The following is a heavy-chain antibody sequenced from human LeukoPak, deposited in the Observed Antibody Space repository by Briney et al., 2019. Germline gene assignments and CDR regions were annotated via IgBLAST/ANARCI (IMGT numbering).Heavy chain of an antibody. V-gene: IGHV3-15*05. Sequence: GGSLRLSCAVSGFSFTNVWMSWVRQAPGKGLEWVGRIKNKDEGEKTDYAAPVKGRFTISRDDSKATLFLQMNSLKMEDTAIYYCTTGIDYGGGYWGQRTLVSVSS. D-gene: IGHD3-16*01. CDR3: TTGIDYGGGY. CDR2: IKNKDEGEKT. CDR1: GFSFTNVW. J-gene: IGHJ4*02.